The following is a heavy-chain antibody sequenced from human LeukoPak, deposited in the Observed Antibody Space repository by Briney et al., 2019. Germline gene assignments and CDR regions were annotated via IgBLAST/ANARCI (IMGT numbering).Heavy chain of an antibody. CDR3: TKDSREGASDC. D-gene: IGHD3-16*01. Sequence: GGSLGLSCAASGFTFDDYAMHWVRRPPGKGLEWVSVISGDGGDTYYVDSVKGRFTTSRDNSKNSLYLQMTSLRPEDTAFYYCTKDSREGASDCWGQGTLVTVSS. CDR2: ISGDGGDT. V-gene: IGHV3-43*02. J-gene: IGHJ4*02. CDR1: GFTFDDYA.